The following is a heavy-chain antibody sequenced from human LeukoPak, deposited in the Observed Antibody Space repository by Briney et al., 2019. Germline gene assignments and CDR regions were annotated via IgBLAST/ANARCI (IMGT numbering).Heavy chain of an antibody. CDR3: ARLAEGPRDYTQSFPSD. CDR1: GYSISSGYY. V-gene: IGHV4-38-2*02. Sequence: WETLSLTCTVSGYSISSGYYWGWIRQPPGKGLEWIGSIYYIGSTYYNPSLKSRVTIPVDTSKNQFSRKLTSVTAADTAVYYCARLAEGPRDYTQSFPSDWGQGTLVTVSS. D-gene: IGHD3-16*01. CDR2: IYYIGST. J-gene: IGHJ4*02.